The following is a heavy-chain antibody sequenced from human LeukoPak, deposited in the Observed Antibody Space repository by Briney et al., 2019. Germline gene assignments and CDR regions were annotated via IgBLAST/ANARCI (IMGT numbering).Heavy chain of an antibody. CDR2: IYYSGST. CDR3: ASDQAAAGYYFDY. D-gene: IGHD6-13*01. CDR1: GGSISSGDYY. V-gene: IGHV4-30-4*01. J-gene: IGHJ4*02. Sequence: SETLSLTCTVSGGSISSGDYYWSWIRQPLGKGLEWIGYIYYSGSTYYNPSLKSRVTISVDTSKNQFSLKLSSVTAADTAVYYCASDQAAAGYYFDYWGQGTLVTVSS.